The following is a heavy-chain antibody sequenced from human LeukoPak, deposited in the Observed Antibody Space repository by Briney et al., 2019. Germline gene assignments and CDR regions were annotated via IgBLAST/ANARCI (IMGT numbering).Heavy chain of an antibody. CDR1: GFTFSSYE. CDR2: ISSSGSTI. J-gene: IGHJ5*02. Sequence: GGSLRLSCAASGFTFSSYEMNWVRQAPEKGLEWVSYISSSGSTIYYADSVKGRFTIYRDNAKNSLYLQLNSLRAEDTAMYYCTKAPPGKFDPWGKGTLVNVS. D-gene: IGHD3-10*01. CDR3: TKAPPGKFDP. V-gene: IGHV3-48*03.